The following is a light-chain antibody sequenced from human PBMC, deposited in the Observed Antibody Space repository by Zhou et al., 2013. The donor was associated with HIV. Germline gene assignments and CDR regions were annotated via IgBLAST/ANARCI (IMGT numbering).Light chain of an antibody. CDR1: QTISSR. V-gene: IGKV1-5*03. J-gene: IGKJ4*01. CDR2: TAS. Sequence: DIQMTQSPSTLPASVGDRVTITCRASQTISSRLAWYKQKVGKAPQLLIHTASRLQIGVPSRFSGSGSGTEFTLTISSLQPDDFATYYCQQYDGAVSFGGGTKVEIK. CDR3: QQYDGAVS.